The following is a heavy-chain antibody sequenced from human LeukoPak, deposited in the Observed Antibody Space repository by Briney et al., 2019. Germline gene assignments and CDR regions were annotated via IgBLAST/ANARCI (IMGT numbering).Heavy chain of an antibody. V-gene: IGHV3-11*01. CDR1: GFTFSDYY. D-gene: IGHD2/OR15-2a*01. J-gene: IGHJ4*02. Sequence: SGGSLRFSCAASGFTFSDYYMSWIRQAPGKGLEWVSYISGSGAKMYYADSVKGRFTISRDNAKNSLYLQMNTLRAEDTAIYYCAKRSNSYYFFDYWGQGTLVTVSS. CDR2: ISGSGAKM. CDR3: AKRSNSYYFFDY.